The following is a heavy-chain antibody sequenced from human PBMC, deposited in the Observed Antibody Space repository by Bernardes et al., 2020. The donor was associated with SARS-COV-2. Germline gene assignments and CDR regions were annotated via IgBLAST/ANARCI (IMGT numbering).Heavy chain of an antibody. V-gene: IGHV3-21*01. D-gene: IGHD3-22*01. CDR3: ARDVPSYSTGYYYPSAFDI. CDR1: GFSFGLYS. Sequence: GGSLRLSCAASGFSFGLYSMNWVRQAPGKGLEWVSCISATGPYIYYSDSLKGRFTISRDNAKNSLYLQISSLRAEDTAVYYCARDVPSYSTGYYYPSAFDIWGRGTMVTASS. CDR2: ISATGPYI. J-gene: IGHJ3*02.